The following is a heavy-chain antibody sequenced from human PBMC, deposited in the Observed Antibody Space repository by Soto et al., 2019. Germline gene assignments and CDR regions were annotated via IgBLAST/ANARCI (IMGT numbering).Heavy chain of an antibody. CDR1: GYPFTSYV. CDR3: ARGSRTEAPVDY. CDR2: FSAYNVNT. V-gene: IGHV1-18*01. Sequence: ASVKVSCKPSGYPFTSYVISWVGQAPGHGLEWLGGFSAYNVNTNYPQKLQGRVTMTTDTSTSTAYMELRSLRSDDTAVYYCARGSRTEAPVDYWGQGTLVTVSS. J-gene: IGHJ4*02. D-gene: IGHD2-15*01.